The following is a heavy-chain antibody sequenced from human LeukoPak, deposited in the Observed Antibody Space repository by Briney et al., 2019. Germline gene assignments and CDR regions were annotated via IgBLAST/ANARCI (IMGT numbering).Heavy chain of an antibody. Sequence: SETLSLTCTVSGGSISSYYWSWIRQPPGKGLEWIGYIYYSGSTNYNPSLKSRVTISVDTSKNQFSLKLSSVTAADTAVYYCASTRYLYGKIDYWGQGTLVTVSS. CDR3: ASTRYLYGKIDY. J-gene: IGHJ4*02. CDR1: GGSISSYY. CDR2: IYYSGST. V-gene: IGHV4-59*12. D-gene: IGHD4-17*01.